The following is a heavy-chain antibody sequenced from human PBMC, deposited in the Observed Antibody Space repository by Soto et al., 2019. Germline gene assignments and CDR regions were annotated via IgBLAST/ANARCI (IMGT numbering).Heavy chain of an antibody. CDR3: ARLKGGEDGNLDQ. CDR2: IYYSGSI. D-gene: IGHD1-26*01. Sequence: PSETLSLTCTVSGGSISDGAYYLNWIRQHPGKGLEWIGYIYYSGSIYYNPSLKSRVTMSVETSKNQFSLKLRSVSAADTAVYYCARLKGGEDGNLDQWGQGTLVTVSS. V-gene: IGHV4-31*03. J-gene: IGHJ4*02. CDR1: GGSISDGAYY.